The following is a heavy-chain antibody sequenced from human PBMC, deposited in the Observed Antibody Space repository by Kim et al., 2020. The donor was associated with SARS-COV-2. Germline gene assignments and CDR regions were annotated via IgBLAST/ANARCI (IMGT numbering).Heavy chain of an antibody. CDR2: IYSGGST. D-gene: IGHD6-19*01. CDR1: GFTVSSKY. CDR3: ATTAVGPVQSDFDY. J-gene: IGHJ4*02. Sequence: GGSLRLSCAASGFTVSSKYMSWVRQAPGKGLEWVSVIYSGGSTYYADSVKGRFTISRDNSKNTLYLQMNSLRVEDTAVYYCATTAVGPVQSDFDYWGQGTLVTVSS. V-gene: IGHV3-53*01.